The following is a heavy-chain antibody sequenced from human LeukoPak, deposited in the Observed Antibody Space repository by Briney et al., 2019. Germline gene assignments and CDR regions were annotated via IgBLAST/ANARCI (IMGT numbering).Heavy chain of an antibody. CDR3: ARRDDFWSGYHY. CDR1: GGSISSYY. Sequence: PSETLSLTCTVSGGSISSYYWSWIRQPPGKGLEWIGYIYTSGSTNYNPSLKSRVTISVDTSKNQFSLKLSSVTTADTAVYYCARRDDFWSGYHYWGQGTLVTVSS. V-gene: IGHV4-4*09. CDR2: IYTSGST. D-gene: IGHD3-3*01. J-gene: IGHJ4*02.